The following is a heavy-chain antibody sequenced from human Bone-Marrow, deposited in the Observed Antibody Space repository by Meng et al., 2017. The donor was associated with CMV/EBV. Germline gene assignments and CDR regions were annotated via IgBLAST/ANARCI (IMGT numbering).Heavy chain of an antibody. CDR2: MNPNSGNT. J-gene: IGHJ4*02. V-gene: IGHV1-8*01. CDR3: ATGVADFEY. D-gene: IGHD6-19*01. Sequence: QVKLVQSGAEVKKPGASVKVSCKASGYTFTSYDINSVRQAAGQGLEWMGWMNPNSGNTDYAQKFQGRVTMTRNISKSTAYMDLSSLRSEDTAVYYCATGVADFEYWGQGTLVTVSS. CDR1: GYTFTSYD.